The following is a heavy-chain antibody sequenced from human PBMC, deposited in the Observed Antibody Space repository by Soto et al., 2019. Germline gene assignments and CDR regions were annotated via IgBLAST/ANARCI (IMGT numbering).Heavy chain of an antibody. CDR3: AKDRDGWFGELYLFDY. J-gene: IGHJ4*02. D-gene: IGHD3-10*01. CDR1: GFTFSSYG. CDR2: ISYDGSNK. V-gene: IGHV3-30*18. Sequence: SLRLSCAASGFTFSSYGMHWVRQAPGKGLEWVAVISYDGSNKYYADSVKGRFTISRDNSKNTLYLQMNSLRAEDTAVYYCAKDRDGWFGELYLFDYWGQGTLVTVSS.